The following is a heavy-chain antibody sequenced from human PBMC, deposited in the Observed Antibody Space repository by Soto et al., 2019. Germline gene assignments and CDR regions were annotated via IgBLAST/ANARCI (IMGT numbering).Heavy chain of an antibody. Sequence: GESLKISCKGSGYSFNSHWIGWVRQMPGKGLEWMGIIYPGDSKTRYSPSLQGQVTFSADKSVSTASLQWSSLKTSDTAMYYCARLNDFGYSYGYASGSADYWGQGTLVTVSS. CDR1: GYSFNSHW. V-gene: IGHV5-51*01. CDR2: IYPGDSKT. CDR3: ARLNDFGYSYGYASGSADY. J-gene: IGHJ4*02. D-gene: IGHD5-18*01.